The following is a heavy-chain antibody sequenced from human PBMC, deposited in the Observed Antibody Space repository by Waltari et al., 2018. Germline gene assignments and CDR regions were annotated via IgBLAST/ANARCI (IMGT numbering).Heavy chain of an antibody. CDR3: ATGLITISGVTNDF. Sequence: QVQLIQSGAEVKKPGASLRVSCKVSGHNLTELSMHWVRKAPGKGLEWMAGFDPGDGDRLYARAFQGRITMTEDTPADTAYLELSSLRSNDTAIYFCATGLITISGVTNDFWGQGTLVTVSS. CDR1: GHNLTELS. V-gene: IGHV1-24*01. CDR2: FDPGDGDR. J-gene: IGHJ4*02. D-gene: IGHD3-3*01.